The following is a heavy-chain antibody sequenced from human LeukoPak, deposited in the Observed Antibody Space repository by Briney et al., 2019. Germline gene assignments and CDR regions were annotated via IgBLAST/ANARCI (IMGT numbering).Heavy chain of an antibody. CDR2: MNPNSGNT. V-gene: IGHV1-8*01. D-gene: IGHD6-13*01. CDR1: GYTFTSYD. J-gene: IGHJ4*02. CDR3: ARRYSSSWYKGGVDY. Sequence: ASVKVSCKASGYTFTSYDINWVRQATGQGLEWMGWMNPNSGNTGSAQKFQGRVTMTRNTSISTAYMELSSLRSEDTAVYYCARRYSSSWYKGGVDYWGQGTLVTVSS.